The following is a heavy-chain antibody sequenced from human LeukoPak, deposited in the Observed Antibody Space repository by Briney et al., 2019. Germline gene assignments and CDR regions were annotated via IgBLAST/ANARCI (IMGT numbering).Heavy chain of an antibody. CDR1: GGTFSSYA. D-gene: IGHD2-2*01. CDR3: ARVVVGYCSSTSCYAPAYYMDV. CDR2: IIPIFGTA. Sequence: SVKVSCKASGGTFSSYAISWVRQAPGQGLEWMGGIIPIFGTANYAQKFQGRVTITTDESTSTAYMELSSLRSEDTAVYYCARVVVGYCSSTSCYAPAYYMDVRGKGTTVTVSS. V-gene: IGHV1-69*05. J-gene: IGHJ6*03.